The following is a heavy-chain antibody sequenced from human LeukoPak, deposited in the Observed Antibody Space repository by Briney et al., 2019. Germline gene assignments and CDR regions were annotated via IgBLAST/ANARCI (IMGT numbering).Heavy chain of an antibody. CDR2: LSYTGKT. Sequence: SETLSLTCAVSGASVSNSHWNWVRQFPGKGLEWIGCLSYTGKTDYNPSLSTRVTIPLGSSNNQVSLKLKSVTAADTAVYYCSEGYFEPFAHWGPGTLVTVSS. CDR3: SEGYFEPFAH. D-gene: IGHD2/OR15-2a*01. V-gene: IGHV4-59*02. CDR1: GASVSNSH. J-gene: IGHJ4*02.